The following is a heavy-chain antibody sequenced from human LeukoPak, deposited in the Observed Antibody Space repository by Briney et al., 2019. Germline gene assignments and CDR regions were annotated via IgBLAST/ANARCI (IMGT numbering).Heavy chain of an antibody. V-gene: IGHV3-66*01. D-gene: IGHD5/OR15-5a*01. CDR3: AFPQTGLVY. Sequence: GGSLRLSCAASGFTVSSNYMSWVRQAPANGLEWVSSIFSGGDTYYADSVKGRFTISRDNSKNTLYLQMNSLRAEDTAVYYCAFPQTGLVYWGQRTLVTVSS. CDR2: IFSGGDT. J-gene: IGHJ1*01. CDR1: GFTVSSNY.